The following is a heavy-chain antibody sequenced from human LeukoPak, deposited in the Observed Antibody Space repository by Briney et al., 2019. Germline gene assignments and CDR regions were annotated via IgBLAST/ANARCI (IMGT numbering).Heavy chain of an antibody. D-gene: IGHD5-18*01. CDR2: IRYDGRNK. CDR3: AKREKYSRYSYGPDSY. Sequence: GGSLRLSCAASGFTFSSYGMHWVRQAPGKGLDWVAFIRYDGRNKYYADSVKGRFTISRDNSKNTLYLQMNSLRAEDTAVYYCAKREKYSRYSYGPDSYWGQGTLVTVSS. CDR1: GFTFSSYG. J-gene: IGHJ4*02. V-gene: IGHV3-30*02.